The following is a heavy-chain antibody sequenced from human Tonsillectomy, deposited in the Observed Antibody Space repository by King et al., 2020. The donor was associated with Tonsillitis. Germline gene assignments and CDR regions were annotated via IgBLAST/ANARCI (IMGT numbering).Heavy chain of an antibody. CDR3: ARKWGGGYGMDV. CDR2: INPSGGST. CDR1: GYTFTSYY. J-gene: IGHJ6*02. Sequence: QLVQSGAEVKKPGASVKVSCKASGYTFTSYYMHWVRQAPGQGLEWMGIINPSGGSTSYAQKFQGRVTMTRDTSTSTAYMELSSLRTEDTAVYYCARKWGGGYGMDVWGQGATVTVS. V-gene: IGHV1-46*01. D-gene: IGHD1-26*01.